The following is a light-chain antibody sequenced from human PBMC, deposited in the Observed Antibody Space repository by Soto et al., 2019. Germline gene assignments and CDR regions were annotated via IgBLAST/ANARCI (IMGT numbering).Light chain of an antibody. CDR2: DAS. V-gene: IGKV3-15*01. CDR3: QQYNNWPPWT. CDR1: QSVSSN. Sequence: EIVMTQSPATLSVSPGERATISCRASQSVSSNLAWYQQKPGKAPRLLIYDASTRATGIPARFSGSGSGTEFTLTISSMKSEDFAVYYCQQYNNWPPWTFGQGTKVDIK. J-gene: IGKJ1*01.